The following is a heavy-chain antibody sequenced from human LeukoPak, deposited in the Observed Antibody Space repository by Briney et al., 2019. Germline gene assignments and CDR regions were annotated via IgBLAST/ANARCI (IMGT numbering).Heavy chain of an antibody. CDR1: GGSFSGYY. J-gene: IGHJ5*02. CDR2: INHSGST. D-gene: IGHD2-2*01. CDR3: ARGYGYCSSTSCYLSWFDP. V-gene: IGHV4-34*01. Sequence: PSETLSLTCAVYGGSFSGYYWSWIRQPPGKGLEWIGEINHSGSTNYNPSLKSRVTISVDTSKNQFSLKLSSVTAVDTAVYYCARGYGYCSSTSCYLSWFDPWGQGTLVTVSS.